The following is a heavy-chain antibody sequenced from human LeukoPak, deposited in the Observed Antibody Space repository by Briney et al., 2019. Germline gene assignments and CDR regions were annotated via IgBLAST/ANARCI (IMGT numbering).Heavy chain of an antibody. CDR2: IYYSGST. CDR1: GGSISSGGYY. CDR3: GRSGYFRIWVYGMDV. D-gene: IGHD3-3*01. V-gene: IGHV4-31*03. Sequence: SQTLSLTCTVSGGSISSGGYYWSWIRQHPGKGLEWIGYIYYSGSTYYNPSLKSRVTISVDTSKNQFSLKLSSVTAADTAVYYCGRSGYFRIWVYGMDVWGQGTTVTVSS. J-gene: IGHJ6*02.